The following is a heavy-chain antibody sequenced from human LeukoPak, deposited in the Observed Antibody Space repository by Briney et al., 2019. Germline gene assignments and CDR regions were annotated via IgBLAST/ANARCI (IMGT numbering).Heavy chain of an antibody. Sequence: ASVKVSCKASGYTFTGYYMHWVRQAPGQGLEWMGRINPNSGGTNYAQKFQGRVTMTRDTSISTAYMELSRLRSDDTAVYYCARVIGYCSSTSCPGPLDYWGQGTLVTVSS. V-gene: IGHV1-2*06. CDR1: GYTFTGYY. J-gene: IGHJ4*02. D-gene: IGHD2-2*01. CDR2: INPNSGGT. CDR3: ARVIGYCSSTSCPGPLDY.